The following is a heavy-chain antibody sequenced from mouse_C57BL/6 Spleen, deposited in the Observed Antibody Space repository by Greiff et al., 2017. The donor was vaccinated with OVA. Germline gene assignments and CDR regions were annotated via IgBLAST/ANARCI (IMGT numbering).Heavy chain of an antibody. D-gene: IGHD2-12*01. V-gene: IGHV1-82*01. CDR3: AREAYYSNDSAMDY. Sequence: VQLQQSGPELVKPGASVKISCKASGYAFSSSWMNWVKQRPGKGLEWIGRIYPGDGDTNYNGKFKGKATLTADKSSSTAYMQLSSLTSEDSAFYFCAREAYYSNDSAMDYWGQGTSVTVSS. CDR2: IYPGDGDT. J-gene: IGHJ4*01. CDR1: GYAFSSSW.